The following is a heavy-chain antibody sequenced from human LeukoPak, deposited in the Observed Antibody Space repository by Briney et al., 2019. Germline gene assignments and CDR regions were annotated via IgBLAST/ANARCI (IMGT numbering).Heavy chain of an antibody. CDR1: GFTFSSYS. J-gene: IGHJ5*02. Sequence: GGSLRLSCAASGFTFSSYSMNWVRQAPGKGLEWVSYISSSSNTIYYADSVKGRFTISRDNSRNTVYLQMNSLRPEDTAVYYCARDLGYCTTTSCSPIGGWFDPWGQGTLVTVSS. CDR3: ARDLGYCTTTSCSPIGGWFDP. D-gene: IGHD2-2*01. V-gene: IGHV3-48*01. CDR2: ISSSSNTI.